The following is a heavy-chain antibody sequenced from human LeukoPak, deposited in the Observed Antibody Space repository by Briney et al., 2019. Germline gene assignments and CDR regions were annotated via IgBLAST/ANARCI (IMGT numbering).Heavy chain of an antibody. V-gene: IGHV4-4*02. CDR2: IHHSGST. CDR3: ATAHMVRGYPAYYYYGMDV. J-gene: IGHJ6*04. D-gene: IGHD3-10*01. CDR1: GGSISSSNW. Sequence: SETLSLTCAVSGGSISSSNWWSWARQPPGKGLEWIEEIHHSGSTNYNPSLKSRVTISVDKSKNQFSLKLSSVTAADTAVYYCATAHMVRGYPAYYYYGMDVWGKGTSVTVSS.